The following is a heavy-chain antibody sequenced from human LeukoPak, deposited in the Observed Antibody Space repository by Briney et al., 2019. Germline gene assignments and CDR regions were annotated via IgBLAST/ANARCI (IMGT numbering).Heavy chain of an antibody. CDR1: GGSIRSSSYY. CDR3: ARDSPPAYCSGGSCYFDY. V-gene: IGHV4-61*02. CDR2: IYTSGST. D-gene: IGHD2-15*01. Sequence: SGTLSLTCTASGGSIRSSSYYWSWIRQPAGKGLEWIGRIYTSGSTDYNPSLKSRVTISKDTSKNEFSLKLSSVTAADTAVYYCARDSPPAYCSGGSCYFDYWGQGTLVTVSS. J-gene: IGHJ4*02.